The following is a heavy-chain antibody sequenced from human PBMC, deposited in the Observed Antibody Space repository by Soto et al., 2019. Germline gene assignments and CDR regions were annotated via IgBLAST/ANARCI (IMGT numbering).Heavy chain of an antibody. J-gene: IGHJ4*02. D-gene: IGHD2-21*02. V-gene: IGHV3-30*04. CDR1: GFSLSDNT. Sequence: SLRLSCAATGFSLSDNTMHWFRQVPGKGLEWVASISNGGRRKYYADFVKGRFTISRDTANNILYLEMNSLRAEDTSLYYCARVATAMTYDFWGQGTQVTVSS. CDR2: ISNGGRRK. CDR3: ARVATAMTYDF.